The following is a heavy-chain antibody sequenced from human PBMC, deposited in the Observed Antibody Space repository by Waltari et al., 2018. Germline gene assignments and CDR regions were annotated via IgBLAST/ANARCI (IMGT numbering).Heavy chain of an antibody. CDR1: GGSFSTHA. CDR3: ARGGLYGQQLLESAFEI. Sequence: QVQLVQSGAELKKPGSSVKVSCKVSGGSFSTHAITRGRQAPGQGLEWMGGIIPMFGTANYAQKIQDRVTINTDESMTTAYMHLSSLTSDDTAVYYCARGGLYGQQLLESAFEIWGQGTKVTVSS. CDR2: IIPMFGTA. V-gene: IGHV1-69*05. J-gene: IGHJ3*02. D-gene: IGHD6-13*01.